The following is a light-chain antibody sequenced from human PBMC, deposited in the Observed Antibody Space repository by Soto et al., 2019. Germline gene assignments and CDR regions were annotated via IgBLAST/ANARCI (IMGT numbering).Light chain of an antibody. CDR3: SSYTTSSTYV. J-gene: IGLJ1*01. Sequence: QSVLTQPPSASGSPGQSVAISCTGTSSDVGSSNGVSWYQQPPGTAPKLMIYDVSNRPSGVPDRFSGSKSGNTASLTISGLKAEDEADYYCSSYTTSSTYVFGTGTKVTVL. CDR2: DVS. V-gene: IGLV2-18*02. CDR1: SSDVGSSNG.